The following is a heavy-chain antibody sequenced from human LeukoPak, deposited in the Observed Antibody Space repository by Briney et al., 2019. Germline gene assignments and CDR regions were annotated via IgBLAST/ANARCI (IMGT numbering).Heavy chain of an antibody. J-gene: IGHJ4*02. V-gene: IGHV3-7*01. CDR2: IKQDGSEK. D-gene: IGHD4-11*01. CDR3: AKMYSNCDEDY. Sequence: PGGSLRLSCAASGFTFSSYWMSWVRQAPGKGLEWVANIKQDGSEKYYVDSVKGRFTISRDNAKNSLYLQMNSLRAEDTAVYYCAKMYSNCDEDYWGQGTLVTVSS. CDR1: GFTFSSYW.